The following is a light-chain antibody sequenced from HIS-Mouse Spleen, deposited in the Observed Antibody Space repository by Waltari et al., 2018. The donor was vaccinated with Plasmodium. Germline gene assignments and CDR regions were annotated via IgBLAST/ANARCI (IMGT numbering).Light chain of an antibody. J-gene: IGKJ1*01. CDR3: QQSYSTWT. V-gene: IGKV1-39*01. CDR1: QSISSY. Sequence: DIQMTQSPSSLSASVGDRVTITCRASQSISSYLNWYQQKPGKAPKFLIYAASSLQSGVPLRCSGSGSGTDFTLTISSLQPEDFATYYCQQSYSTWTFGQGTKVEIK. CDR2: AAS.